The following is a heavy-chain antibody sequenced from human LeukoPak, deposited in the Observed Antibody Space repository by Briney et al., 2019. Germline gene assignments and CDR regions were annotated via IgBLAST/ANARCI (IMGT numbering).Heavy chain of an antibody. D-gene: IGHD4-11*01. Sequence: GGSLRLSCAASGFTFSTYAMHWVRQAPGKGLEWVAFIRYDGSKIYYADSVRGRFTISRDNSNSTLYLQMNTLRLEDTAVYYCAKVTTTVIDFWGQGTLVTVSS. V-gene: IGHV3-30*02. CDR2: IRYDGSKI. CDR3: AKVTTTVIDF. J-gene: IGHJ4*02. CDR1: GFTFSTYA.